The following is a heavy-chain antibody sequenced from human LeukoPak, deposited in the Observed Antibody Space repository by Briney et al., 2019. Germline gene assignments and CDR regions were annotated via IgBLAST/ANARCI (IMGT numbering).Heavy chain of an antibody. D-gene: IGHD3-10*01. CDR1: GGSISSYY. CDR3: ARDRHYYGSGRPSYFDY. Sequence: SETLSLTCTVSGGSISSYYWSWIRQPPGKGLEWIGYIYYSGGTNYNPSLKSRVTISVDTSKNQFSLKLSSVTAADTAVYYCARDRHYYGSGRPSYFDYWGQGTLVTVSS. CDR2: IYYSGGT. J-gene: IGHJ4*02. V-gene: IGHV4-59*01.